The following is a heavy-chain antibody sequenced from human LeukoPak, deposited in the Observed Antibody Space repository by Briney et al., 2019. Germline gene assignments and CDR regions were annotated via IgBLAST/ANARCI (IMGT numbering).Heavy chain of an antibody. CDR2: IYYKSKWFN. D-gene: IGHD5-12*01. Sequence: SQTLSLTCAISGDSFSSNSWNWIRQSPSRGLEWLGRIYYKSKWFNDYAVSVKSRITINPDTSKNQFSLQLNSVTPEDTALYYCARDQPWINGFDIWGQGTMVTVSS. CDR1: GDSFSSNS. J-gene: IGHJ3*02. V-gene: IGHV6-1*01. CDR3: ARDQPWINGFDI.